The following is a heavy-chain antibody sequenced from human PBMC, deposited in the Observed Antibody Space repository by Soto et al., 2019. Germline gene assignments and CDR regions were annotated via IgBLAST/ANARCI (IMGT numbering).Heavy chain of an antibody. CDR2: ISAYNGST. CDR1: GYTFTSYG. Sequence: GASVKVSCKASGYTFTSYGISWVRQAPGQGLEWMGWISAYNGSTYYADSVKGRFTISRDNSKNTLYLQMNSLRVEDTAVYYCAKGGFGTNWFDPWGQGTLVTVSS. CDR3: AKGGFGTNWFDP. J-gene: IGHJ5*02. V-gene: IGHV1-18*01. D-gene: IGHD3-10*01.